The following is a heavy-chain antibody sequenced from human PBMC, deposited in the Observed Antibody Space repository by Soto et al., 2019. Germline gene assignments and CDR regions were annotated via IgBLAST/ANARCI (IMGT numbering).Heavy chain of an antibody. CDR2: MDPNSGST. D-gene: IGHD3-3*01. V-gene: IGHV1-8*01. CDR1: GYTFTSYD. Sequence: PSVKVSCKASGYTFTSYDINWVRQAPGQGLEWLGWMDPNSGSTGYAQNFQGRVTMTRNLLINTAHMEPRSLRSEDPAVYYCARERKFDFWRKGLGLWGPGTTVTVSS. J-gene: IGHJ6*02. CDR3: ARERKFDFWRKGLGL.